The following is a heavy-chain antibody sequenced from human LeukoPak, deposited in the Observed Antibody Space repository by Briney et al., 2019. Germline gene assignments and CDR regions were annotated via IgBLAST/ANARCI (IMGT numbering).Heavy chain of an antibody. CDR2: IISDGSST. D-gene: IGHD6-19*01. Sequence: GGSLRLSCAASGFTFNRFWMHWVRQAPGKGLVWVSRIISDGSSTNYADSVKGRFTISRDNAENTLYLQMNSLRAEDTALYYCAREDVDITVATSGAFDIWGQGTMVTVSS. V-gene: IGHV3-74*01. J-gene: IGHJ3*02. CDR1: GFTFNRFW. CDR3: AREDVDITVATSGAFDI.